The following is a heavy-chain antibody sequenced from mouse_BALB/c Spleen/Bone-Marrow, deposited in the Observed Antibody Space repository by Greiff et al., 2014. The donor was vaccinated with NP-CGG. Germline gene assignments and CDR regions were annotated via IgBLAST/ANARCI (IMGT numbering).Heavy chain of an antibody. D-gene: IGHD1-1*01. CDR1: GYTFTSYW. CDR2: IPPGSGTT. Sequence: DLVKPGASVKLSCKASGYTFTSYWINWIKQRPGQGLEWIGRIPPGSGTTYYDEMFKGKATLTVDTSSTTAYIQPSSLSSEDSAVYYCARGSYYYGSSSPWLAYWGQGTLLTVSA. V-gene: IGHV1S41*01. J-gene: IGHJ3*01. CDR3: ARGSYYYGSSSPWLAY.